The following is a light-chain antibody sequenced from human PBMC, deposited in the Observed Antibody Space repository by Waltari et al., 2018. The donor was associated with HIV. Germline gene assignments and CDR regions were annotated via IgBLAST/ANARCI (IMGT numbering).Light chain of an antibody. CDR1: SSDVGGYNY. CDR2: EVS. J-gene: IGLJ2*01. CDR3: SSYAGSNNLV. Sequence: QSALTQPPSASGSPGQSVTISCTVTSSDVGGYNYVSWYQQHPGKVPKLMIYEVSKRPSGVPDRFSGSKSGNTASLTVSGLQAEDEADYYCSSYAGSNNLVFGGGTKLTVL. V-gene: IGLV2-8*01.